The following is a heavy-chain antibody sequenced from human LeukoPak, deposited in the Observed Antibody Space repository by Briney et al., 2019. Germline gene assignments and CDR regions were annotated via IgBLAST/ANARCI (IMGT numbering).Heavy chain of an antibody. Sequence: SMKVSFKASGSTFRSDAFNWVRPAPGHGLEWMGGIFLRYGVVNYAQKFQGRVTITADESESKAYVEVRSARAGDTAVYYCARGVGSDIVDQNHYMDVWGKGTTVTVSS. CDR1: GSTFRSDA. D-gene: IGHD3-10*01. V-gene: IGHV1-69*01. CDR2: IFLRYGVV. J-gene: IGHJ6*03. CDR3: ARGVGSDIVDQNHYMDV.